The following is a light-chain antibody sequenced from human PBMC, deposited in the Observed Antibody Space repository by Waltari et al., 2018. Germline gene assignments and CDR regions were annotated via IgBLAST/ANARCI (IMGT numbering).Light chain of an antibody. CDR1: SSDIGGYDH. Sequence: QSALTQPASVSGSPGQSITIPCTGTSSDIGGYDHVSWYQQHPGKAPKLMIYDIIKRPSGVSDRFSGSKSGNTASLTISGLQAEDEADYYCSSYAPSSTVFGGGTKLTVL. CDR2: DII. V-gene: IGLV2-14*03. J-gene: IGLJ2*01. CDR3: SSYAPSSTV.